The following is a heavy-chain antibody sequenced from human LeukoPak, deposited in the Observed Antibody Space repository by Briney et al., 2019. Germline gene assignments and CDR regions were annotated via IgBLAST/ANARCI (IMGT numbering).Heavy chain of an antibody. CDR2: IYHSGST. D-gene: IGHD3-10*01. CDR3: AREGVITMVRGVNFGY. Sequence: SETLSLTCTVSGYSIHSDYYWGWIRQPPGKGLEWIGNIYHSGSTYYSPSLKSRVTISVDTSNQFSLKLSSVTAADTAVYYCAREGVITMVRGVNFGYWGQGTLVTVSS. J-gene: IGHJ4*02. V-gene: IGHV4-38-2*02. CDR1: GYSIHSDYY.